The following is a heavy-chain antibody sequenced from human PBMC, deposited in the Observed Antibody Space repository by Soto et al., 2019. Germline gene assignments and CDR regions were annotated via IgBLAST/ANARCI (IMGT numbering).Heavy chain of an antibody. V-gene: IGHV4-31*03. J-gene: IGHJ4*02. CDR2: IYYSGST. Sequence: SETLSLTCTVSGGSISSGGYYWSWIRQHPGKGLEWIGYIYYSGSTYYNPSLKSRVTISVDTSKNQFSLKLSSVTAADTAVYYCARGTNYYDSSGYFGYWGQGTLVTVSS. D-gene: IGHD3-22*01. CDR3: ARGTNYYDSSGYFGY. CDR1: GGSISSGGYY.